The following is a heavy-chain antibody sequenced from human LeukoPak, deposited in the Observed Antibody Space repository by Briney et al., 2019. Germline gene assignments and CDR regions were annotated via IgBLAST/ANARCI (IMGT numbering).Heavy chain of an antibody. CDR1: GFTFSSYS. J-gene: IGHJ6*03. CDR3: ARDYKPWGYCTNGVCLPPLYYYYYYMDV. CDR2: ISSSSSYI. D-gene: IGHD2-8*01. Sequence: PGGSLRLSCAASGFTFSSYSMNWVRQAPGKGLEWVSSISSSSSYIYYADSVKGRFTIFRDNAKNSLYLQMNSLRAEDTAVYYCARDYKPWGYCTNGVCLPPLYYYYYYMDVWGKGTTVTVSS. V-gene: IGHV3-21*01.